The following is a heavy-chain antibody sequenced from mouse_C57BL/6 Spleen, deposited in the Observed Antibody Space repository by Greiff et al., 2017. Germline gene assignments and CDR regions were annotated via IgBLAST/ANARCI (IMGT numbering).Heavy chain of an antibody. J-gene: IGHJ3*01. Sequence: DVKLVESGPGLVKPSQSLSLTCSVTGYSITSGYYWNWIRQFPGNKLEWMGYISYDGSNNYNPSLKNRISITRDTSKNQFFLKLNSVTTEDIATYYCARGYYGSSYFAWFAYWGQGTLVTVSA. CDR2: ISYDGSN. V-gene: IGHV3-6*01. CDR3: ARGYYGSSYFAWFAY. CDR1: GYSITSGYY. D-gene: IGHD1-1*01.